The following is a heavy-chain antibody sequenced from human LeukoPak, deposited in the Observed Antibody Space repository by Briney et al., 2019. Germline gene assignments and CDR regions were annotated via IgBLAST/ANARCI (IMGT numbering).Heavy chain of an antibody. CDR3: ARHLFNLGPTDYYTLNYFDF. CDR2: IYYSGTT. CDR1: GFTFSSYA. D-gene: IGHD3/OR15-3a*01. Sequence: PGGSLRLSCAASGFTFSSYAMSWVRQAPGKGLEWIGTIYYSGTTYYNPSLKSRVTISLDTSKNQFSLKLSSVTAADTAVYYCARHLFNLGPTDYYTLNYFDFWGQGTLVTVSS. V-gene: IGHV4-38-2*01. J-gene: IGHJ4*02.